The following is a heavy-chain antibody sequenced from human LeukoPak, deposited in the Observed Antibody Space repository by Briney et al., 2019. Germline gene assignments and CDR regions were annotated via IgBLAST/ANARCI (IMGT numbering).Heavy chain of an antibody. V-gene: IGHV3-48*03. CDR1: GFTFSSYE. Sequence: GGSLRLSCAASGFTFSSYEMNWVRQAPGKGLEWVSYISSSGSTIYYADSVKGRFTISRDNAKNSLYLQMNGLRAEDTAVYYCARALGNGYNYDYWGQGTLVTVSS. CDR3: ARALGNGYNYDY. D-gene: IGHD5-18*01. CDR2: ISSSGSTI. J-gene: IGHJ4*02.